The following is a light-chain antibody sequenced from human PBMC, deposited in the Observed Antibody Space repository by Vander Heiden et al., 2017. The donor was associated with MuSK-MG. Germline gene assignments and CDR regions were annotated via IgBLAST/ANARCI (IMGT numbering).Light chain of an antibody. Sequence: PGEKATLSCRASQSVGRYLAWYQQKPGQAPRLLIYDASNRTTGIPARLSGSGSGTDFTLTMSSPESEDSAVYYCHGRSAWGRTFGQGTKVEIK. V-gene: IGKV3-11*01. J-gene: IGKJ1*01. CDR2: DAS. CDR3: HGRSAWGRT. CDR1: QSVGRY.